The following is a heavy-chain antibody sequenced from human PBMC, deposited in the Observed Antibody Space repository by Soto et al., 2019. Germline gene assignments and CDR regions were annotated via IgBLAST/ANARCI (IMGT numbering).Heavy chain of an antibody. J-gene: IGHJ4*02. CDR1: GGSFSGYY. CDR2: INHSGST. V-gene: IGHV4-34*01. CDR3: ALVATIYYFDY. Sequence: SETLSLTCAVYGGSFSGYYWSWIRQPPGKGLEWIGEINHSGSTNYNPSLKSRVTISVDTSKNQFSLKLSSVTAADTAVYYCALVATIYYFDYWGQGTLVTVSS. D-gene: IGHD5-12*01.